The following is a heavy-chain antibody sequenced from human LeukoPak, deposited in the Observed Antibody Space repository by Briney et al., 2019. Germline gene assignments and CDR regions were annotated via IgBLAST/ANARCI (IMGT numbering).Heavy chain of an antibody. CDR3: ARDGGGYDS. J-gene: IGHJ5*01. V-gene: IGHV3-7*01. CDR2: IKEDGSRD. Sequence: PGGSLRLSCAASGCTFTTYWMSWVRQTPEKGLEWVANIKEDGSRDFYVDSVKGRFTISRDNAKNLLYLQMKSLRAEDTAIYYCARDGGGYDSWGQGTLVTVSS. D-gene: IGHD5-24*01. CDR1: GCTFTTYW.